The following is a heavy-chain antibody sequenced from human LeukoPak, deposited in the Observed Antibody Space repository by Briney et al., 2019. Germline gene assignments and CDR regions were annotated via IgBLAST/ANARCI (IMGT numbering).Heavy chain of an antibody. Sequence: SETLSLTCTVSGGCISSYYWSWIRQAPGKGLEWIGYIYYSGNTNTYNPSLKSRATISLYTSRKYFSLELRSVTAADTAVYYCARGHSTMNGSGVDYWGQGTLVTVSS. V-gene: IGHV4-59*01. CDR1: GGCISSYY. CDR2: IYYSGNT. CDR3: ARGHSTMNGSGVDY. D-gene: IGHD3-10*01. J-gene: IGHJ4*02.